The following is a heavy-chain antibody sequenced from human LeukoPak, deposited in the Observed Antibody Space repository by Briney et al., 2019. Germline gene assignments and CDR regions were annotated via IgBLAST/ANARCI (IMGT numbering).Heavy chain of an antibody. CDR2: MYCSGST. Sequence: SETLSLTCSVSGGSISSYFWTWIRQPPGKGLEWLGYMYCSGSTNYNLSLRSRVTMSIDTSKNQFSLRLTSVSAADTAVYNCARGKRQWLVRPLDYWGQGTLVTVSS. J-gene: IGHJ4*02. CDR3: ARGKRQWLVRPLDY. D-gene: IGHD6-19*01. CDR1: GGSISSYF. V-gene: IGHV4-59*01.